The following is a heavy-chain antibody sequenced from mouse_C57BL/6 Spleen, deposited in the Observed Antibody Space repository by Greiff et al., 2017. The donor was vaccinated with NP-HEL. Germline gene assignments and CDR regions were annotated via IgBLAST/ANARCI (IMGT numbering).Heavy chain of an antibody. Sequence: EVKLEESGGGLVQPGGSMKLSCVASGFTFSNYWMNWVRQSPEKGLEWVAQIRLKSDNYATHYAESVKGRFTISRDDSKSSVYLQMNNLRAEDTGIYYCTVTTVVATWDYFDYWGQGTTLTVSS. CDR3: TVTTVVATWDYFDY. CDR2: IRLKSDNYAT. J-gene: IGHJ2*01. D-gene: IGHD1-1*01. CDR1: GFTFSNYW. V-gene: IGHV6-3*01.